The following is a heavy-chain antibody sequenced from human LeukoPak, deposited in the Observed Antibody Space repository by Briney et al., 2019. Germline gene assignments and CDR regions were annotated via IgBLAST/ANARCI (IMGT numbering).Heavy chain of an antibody. CDR1: GGSFSGYY. CDR3: ARTFRESYYDFWSGYSTLDY. CDR2: INHSGST. Sequence: PSETLSLTCAVYGGSFSGYYWSWTRQPPGKGVEWIGEINHSGSTSYNPSLKSRVTISVDTSKNQFSLKLSSVTAADTAVYYCARTFRESYYDFWSGYSTLDYWGQGTLVTVSS. V-gene: IGHV4-34*01. J-gene: IGHJ4*02. D-gene: IGHD3-3*01.